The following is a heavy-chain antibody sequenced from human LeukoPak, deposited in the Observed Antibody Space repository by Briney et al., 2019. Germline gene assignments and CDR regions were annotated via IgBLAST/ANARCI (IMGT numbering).Heavy chain of an antibody. CDR1: GGSFSGYY. CDR3: ARETPYCSSSGCYTIDY. CDR2: INHSGST. D-gene: IGHD2-2*02. J-gene: IGHJ4*02. V-gene: IGHV4-34*01. Sequence: PSETLSLTCAVYGGSFSGYYWSWIRQPPGKGLEWIGAINHSGSTNYNPSLKSRLTISMDTSKNQFSLNLTSVTAADTAVYYCARETPYCSSSGCYTIDYWGQGTLVTVSS.